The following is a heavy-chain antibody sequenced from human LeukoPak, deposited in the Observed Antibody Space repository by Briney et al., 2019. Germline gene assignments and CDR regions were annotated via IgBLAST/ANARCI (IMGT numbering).Heavy chain of an antibody. CDR1: GFTFSSYG. Sequence: GGSLRLSCAASGFTFSSYGMNWVRQAPEKGREWVSYISSSGSTIYYADSVKGRFTISRDNAKNSLYLQMNSLRAEDTAVYYCAREGRITDAFDIWGQGTMVTVSS. V-gene: IGHV3-48*04. J-gene: IGHJ3*02. CDR3: AREGRITDAFDI. D-gene: IGHD1-14*01. CDR2: ISSSGSTI.